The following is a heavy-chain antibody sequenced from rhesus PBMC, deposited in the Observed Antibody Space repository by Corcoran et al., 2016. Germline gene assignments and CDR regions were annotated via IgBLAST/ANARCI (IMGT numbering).Heavy chain of an antibody. CDR1: GFTFSRYG. Sequence: EVQLVETGGGLVQPGGSLKLSCAASGFTFSRYGMSWVRQAPGKGLEWVSAINSGGVSTYYADSVKGRFTISRDNSKNTLSLQMNSLRAEDTAVYYCAKDWIAAAGPFDYWGQGVLVTVSS. CDR2: INSGGVST. J-gene: IGHJ4*01. V-gene: IGHV3S5*01. D-gene: IGHD6-25*01. CDR3: AKDWIAAAGPFDY.